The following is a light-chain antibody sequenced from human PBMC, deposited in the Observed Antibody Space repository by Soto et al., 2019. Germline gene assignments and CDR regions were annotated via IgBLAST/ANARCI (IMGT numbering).Light chain of an antibody. V-gene: IGLV2-14*03. CDR2: DVS. CDR1: SSDVGGYNY. CDR3: SSYTTSTTWV. Sequence: QSVLTQPASVSESPGQSIAISCTGTSSDVGGYNYVSWYQQHPGKAPKLMIYDVSNRPSGVSNRFSGSKSGNTASLTISGLQAEDEADYYCSSYTTSTTWVFGGGTRSPS. J-gene: IGLJ3*02.